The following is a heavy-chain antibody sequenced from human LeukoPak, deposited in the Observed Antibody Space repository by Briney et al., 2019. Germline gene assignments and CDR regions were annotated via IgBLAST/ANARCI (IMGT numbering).Heavy chain of an antibody. CDR2: MYYSGNT. V-gene: IGHV4-31*03. D-gene: IGHD4-17*01. CDR1: GDSISSGGYF. Sequence: SQTLSLTCNVSGDSISSGGYFWSWIRQHPGKGLEWIGSMYYSGNTYYNPSLKSRITISVDTSKNQISLKLSSVTAADTAVYYCARGYGDYLSLYFDHWGRGTLVTVSS. CDR3: ARGYGDYLSLYFDH. J-gene: IGHJ4*02.